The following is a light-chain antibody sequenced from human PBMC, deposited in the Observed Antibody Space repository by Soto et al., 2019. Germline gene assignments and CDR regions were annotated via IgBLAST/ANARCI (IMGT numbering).Light chain of an antibody. CDR3: QQSYTPPHT. CDR1: QSISHF. CDR2: TAS. J-gene: IGKJ2*01. V-gene: IGKV1-39*01. Sequence: DILMTQSPPSLSASVGDKVTITCRPSQSISHFLNWYQQKPGKAPKLLIYTASSLQSGVPSRFSGSGSGTHFTLTVSSLQPEDSATYFCQQSYTPPHTFGQGTKLEIK.